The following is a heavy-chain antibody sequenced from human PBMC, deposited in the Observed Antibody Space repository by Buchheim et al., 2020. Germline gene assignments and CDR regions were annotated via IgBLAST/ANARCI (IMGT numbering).Heavy chain of an antibody. CDR1: GGSISGFY. V-gene: IGHV4-34*02. CDR3: ARETLNTVVQGDHFDS. CDR2: INHSGDT. J-gene: IGHJ4*02. Sequence: QVQLQQWGAGALKPSETLSLTCAVSGGSISGFYWTWIRQSPGKGLEWIGEINHSGDTAYSPSLKSRVTISVDTSTNQFSLKLTSVTAADTAVYYCARETLNTVVQGDHFDSWGQGTL. D-gene: IGHD3-10*01.